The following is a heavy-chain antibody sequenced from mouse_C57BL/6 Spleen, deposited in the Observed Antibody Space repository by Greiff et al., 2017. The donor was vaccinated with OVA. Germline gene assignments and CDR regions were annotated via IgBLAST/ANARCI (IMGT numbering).Heavy chain of an antibody. J-gene: IGHJ1*03. CDR2: IYPGDGDT. Sequence: QVQLQQSGPELVKPGASVKISCKASGYAFSSSWMNWVKQRPGKGLEWIGRIYPGDGDTNYNGKFKGKATLTADKSSSTAYMQLSSLTSEDSAVYFCARLRGAFDGWGTGTTVTVSS. CDR3: ARLRGAFDG. CDR1: GYAFSSSW. D-gene: IGHD1-1*01. V-gene: IGHV1-82*01.